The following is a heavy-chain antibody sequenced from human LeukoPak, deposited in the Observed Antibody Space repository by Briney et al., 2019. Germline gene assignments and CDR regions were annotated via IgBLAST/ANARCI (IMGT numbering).Heavy chain of an antibody. CDR2: ISGSGSGGNT. J-gene: IGHJ4*02. V-gene: IGHV3-23*01. D-gene: IGHD6-6*01. CDR3: AKGPKQLVFVRGYYFDY. Sequence: GGSLRLSCAASGFTFSNSAMSWVRQAPGKGLEWVSTISGSGSGGNTYYADSVKGRFTISRDNSKNTLYLQMNSLRAEDTAVYYCAKGPKQLVFVRGYYFDYWGQGTLVTVSS. CDR1: GFTFSNSA.